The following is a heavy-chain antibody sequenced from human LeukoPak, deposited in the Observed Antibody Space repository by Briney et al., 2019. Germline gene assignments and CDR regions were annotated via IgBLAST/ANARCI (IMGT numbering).Heavy chain of an antibody. J-gene: IGHJ4*02. Sequence: PGGTLRLSCAASGFTFSSYGMSWVRQAPGKGLEWVSAISGSGGSTYYADSVKGRFTISRDNSKNTLYLQMNSLRAEDTAVYYCAKDRWYYGSGSYYTFDYWGQGTLVTVSS. D-gene: IGHD3-10*01. CDR2: ISGSGGST. CDR1: GFTFSSYG. CDR3: AKDRWYYGSGSYYTFDY. V-gene: IGHV3-23*01.